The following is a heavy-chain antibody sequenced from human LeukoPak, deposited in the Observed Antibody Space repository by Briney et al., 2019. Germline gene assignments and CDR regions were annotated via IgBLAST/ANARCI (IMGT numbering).Heavy chain of an antibody. CDR1: GFTFSNHA. J-gene: IGHJ4*02. Sequence: GGSLRLSCAASGFTFSNHAMSWVRQAPGKGLEWVSAILGSGGSTYYADSVKGRFTVSRDNSKSTLYLQMNSLRAEDTALYYCAKWGDYDVLTGYYVPDYWGQGTLVTVSS. CDR2: ILGSGGST. CDR3: AKWGDYDVLTGYYVPDY. V-gene: IGHV3-23*01. D-gene: IGHD3-9*01.